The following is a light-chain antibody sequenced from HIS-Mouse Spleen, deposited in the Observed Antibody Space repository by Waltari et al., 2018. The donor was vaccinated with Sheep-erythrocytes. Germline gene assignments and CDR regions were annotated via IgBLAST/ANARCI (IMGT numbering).Light chain of an antibody. V-gene: IGKV1-13*02. Sequence: AIQLTQSPSSLSASVGDRVTITCRASQGISSALAWYQQKPGKAHKLLIYDASSLESGVPSRFSGSGSGTDCTLTISSLQPEDFATYYCQEFNSYPLTFGGGTKVEIK. CDR1: QGISSA. CDR2: DAS. CDR3: QEFNSYPLT. J-gene: IGKJ4*01.